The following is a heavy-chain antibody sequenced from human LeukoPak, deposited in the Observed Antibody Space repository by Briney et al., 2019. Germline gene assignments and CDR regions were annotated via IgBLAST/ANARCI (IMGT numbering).Heavy chain of an antibody. J-gene: IGHJ4*02. CDR2: MNPNSGNT. CDR3: ARGGNFLEWLLLGDY. Sequence: ASVKVSCKASGYTFTSYDINWVRQATGQGLEWMGWMNPNSGNTGYAQKFQGGVTMTRNTSISTAYMELSSLRSEDTAVYYCARGGNFLEWLLLGDYWGQGTLVTVSS. V-gene: IGHV1-8*01. D-gene: IGHD3-3*01. CDR1: GYTFTSYD.